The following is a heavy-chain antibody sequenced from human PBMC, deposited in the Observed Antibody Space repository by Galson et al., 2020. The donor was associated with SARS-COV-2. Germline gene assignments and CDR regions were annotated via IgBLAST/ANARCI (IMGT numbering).Heavy chain of an antibody. Sequence: KIGESLKISCKGSGDSFTSKWIGWVRQMPGKGLEWMGIIYPDDSDTRYSPSFQGHVTISADRSTNTAYLQWNNLRASDTAMYYCARSMTSSFHDILFDFWGQGTLVTVSS. CDR3: ARSMTSSFHDILFDF. V-gene: IGHV5-51*01. J-gene: IGHJ4*02. CDR1: GDSFTSKW. D-gene: IGHD2-2*01. CDR2: IYPDDSDT.